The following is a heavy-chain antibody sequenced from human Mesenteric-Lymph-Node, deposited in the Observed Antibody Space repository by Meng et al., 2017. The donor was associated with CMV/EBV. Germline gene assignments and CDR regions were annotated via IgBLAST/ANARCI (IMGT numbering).Heavy chain of an antibody. J-gene: IGHJ4*02. Sequence: SGGSIRSSSYYWAWIRQPPGKRLEWIGSIYHSGSTYYNPSLKSRVTISVDTSKNQFSLKLSSVIAADTAVYYCARAYPPATNSSFDYWGQGTLVTVSS. V-gene: IGHV4-39*07. CDR1: GGSIRSSSYY. CDR3: ARAYPPATNSSFDY. CDR2: IYHSGST. D-gene: IGHD2-15*01.